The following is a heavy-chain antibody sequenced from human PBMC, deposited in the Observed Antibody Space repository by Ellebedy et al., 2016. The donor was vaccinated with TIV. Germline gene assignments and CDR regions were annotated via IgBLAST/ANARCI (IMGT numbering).Heavy chain of an antibody. V-gene: IGHV3-7*01. D-gene: IGHD4-17*01. CDR2: INQDGSDK. CDR3: ATDGSYGDYLSPAHASVM. J-gene: IGHJ3*02. Sequence: GGSLRLSCGASGFSFRSYWMTWVRQAPGKGLEWVANINQDGSDKYYEDSVKGRFTIARDNAKNSLFLQMNGLRAEDTAVYYCATDGSYGDYLSPAHASVMWGQGTLVSVSS. CDR1: GFSFRSYW.